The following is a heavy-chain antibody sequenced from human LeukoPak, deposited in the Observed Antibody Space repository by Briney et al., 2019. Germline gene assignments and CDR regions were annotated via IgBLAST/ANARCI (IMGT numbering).Heavy chain of an antibody. Sequence: SETLSLTCAVYGGSFSGYYWSWIRQPPGKGLEWIGEINHSGSTNYNPSLKSRVTISVDTSKNQFSLKLSSVTAADTAVYYCARQGRYSYGPGFDFWGQGALVTVSS. CDR2: INHSGST. D-gene: IGHD5-18*01. V-gene: IGHV4-34*01. CDR1: GGSFSGYY. CDR3: ARQGRYSYGPGFDF. J-gene: IGHJ4*02.